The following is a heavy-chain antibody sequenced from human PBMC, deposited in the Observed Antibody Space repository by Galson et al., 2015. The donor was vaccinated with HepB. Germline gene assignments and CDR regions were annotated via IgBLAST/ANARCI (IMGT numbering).Heavy chain of an antibody. D-gene: IGHD3-10*01. V-gene: IGHV3-21*06. CDR1: GFSFSKYD. Sequence: SLRLSCAASGFSFSKYDVTWVRQAPGKGLEWVASISSITSFIYHADSVKGRFTISRDNAKSALYLQMKSLRDEDTAVYYCATSYHYGSGSYYVWGQGTLVTVSS. J-gene: IGHJ4*02. CDR3: ATSYHYGSGSYYV. CDR2: ISSITSFI.